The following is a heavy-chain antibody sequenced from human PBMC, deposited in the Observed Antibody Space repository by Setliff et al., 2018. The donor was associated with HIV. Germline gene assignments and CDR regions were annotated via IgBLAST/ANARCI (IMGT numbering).Heavy chain of an antibody. CDR2: VDPEDGET. J-gene: IGHJ4*02. CDR3: GTVGIAVPDDFDF. V-gene: IGHV1-69-2*01. Sequence: ASVKVSCKASGYSFTTYFMHWVRQAPGKGLEWMGRVDPEDGETIYAERFRGRISLTVDKSTGTAYMELNRLRSEDTAVYYCGTVGIAVPDDFDFWGQGTLVTVSS. CDR1: GYSFTTYF. D-gene: IGHD6-19*01.